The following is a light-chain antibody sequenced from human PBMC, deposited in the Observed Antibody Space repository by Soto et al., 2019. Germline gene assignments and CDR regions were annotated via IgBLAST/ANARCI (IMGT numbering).Light chain of an antibody. CDR2: KET. CDR1: QSITTW. Sequence: DIQMTQSPSTLSASVGDRVTITCRASQSITTWLAWYQQKPGKAPKLLIYKETNLQCGVPSRFSGSGSGTEFSLTISSLQPEDFAIYYCQQYNDYQYTFGQGTKLEIK. V-gene: IGKV1-5*03. J-gene: IGKJ2*01. CDR3: QQYNDYQYT.